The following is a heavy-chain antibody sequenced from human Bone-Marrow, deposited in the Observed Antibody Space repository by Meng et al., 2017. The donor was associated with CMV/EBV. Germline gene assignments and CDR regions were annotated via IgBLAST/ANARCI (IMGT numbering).Heavy chain of an antibody. CDR2: INHSGST. D-gene: IGHD5-18*01. CDR3: ARGIVRGYSYGEPFDY. V-gene: IGHV4-34*01. CDR1: GGSFSGYY. J-gene: IGHJ4*02. Sequence: SETLSLTCAVYGGSFSGYYWRWIRQPPGKGLEWIGEINHSGSTNYNPSLKSRVTISVDTSKNQFSLKLSSVTAADTAVYYCARGIVRGYSYGEPFDYWGQGTLVTVSS.